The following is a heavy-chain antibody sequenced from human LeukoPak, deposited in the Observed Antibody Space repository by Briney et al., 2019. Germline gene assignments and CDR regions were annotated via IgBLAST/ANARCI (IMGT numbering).Heavy chain of an antibody. V-gene: IGHV5-51*01. J-gene: IGHJ3*02. CDR1: GYSFITYW. Sequence: GESLKISCKGSGYSFITYWIAYLRQMPGKGLEWIGIIYPCDSDTKYSPSFQGQVTISADKSNSTASLQWSSLKASDTAIYYCASESGNSDGHDVFDIWGLGSMVTVSS. D-gene: IGHD5-18*01. CDR2: IYPCDSDT. CDR3: ASESGNSDGHDVFDI.